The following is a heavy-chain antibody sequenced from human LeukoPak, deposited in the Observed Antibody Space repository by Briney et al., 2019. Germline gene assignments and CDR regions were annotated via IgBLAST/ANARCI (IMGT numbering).Heavy chain of an antibody. CDR2: ISSSSSYI. D-gene: IGHD2-15*01. CDR1: GFTFDDYG. J-gene: IGHJ4*02. CDR3: ARDKDLYCSGGSCSVFDY. Sequence: GGSLRLSCAASGFTFDDYGMSWVRQAPGKGLEWVSSISSSSSYIYYADSVKGRFTISRHNAKNSLYLQMNSLRAEDTAVYYCARDKDLYCSGGSCSVFDYWGQGTLVTVSS. V-gene: IGHV3-21*01.